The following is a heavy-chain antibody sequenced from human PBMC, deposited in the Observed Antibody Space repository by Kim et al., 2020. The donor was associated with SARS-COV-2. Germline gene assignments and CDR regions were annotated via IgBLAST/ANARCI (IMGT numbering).Heavy chain of an antibody. D-gene: IGHD1-7*01. CDR2: INPSGGST. J-gene: IGHJ4*02. CDR1: GYTFTSYY. CDR3: ARDPRGELRPLLYFDY. Sequence: ASVKVSCKASGYTFTSYYMHWVRQAPGQGLEWMGIINPSGGSTSYAQKFQGRVTMTRDTSTSTVYMELSSLRSEDTAVYYCARDPRGELRPLLYFDYWGQGPLVTVSS. V-gene: IGHV1-46*01.